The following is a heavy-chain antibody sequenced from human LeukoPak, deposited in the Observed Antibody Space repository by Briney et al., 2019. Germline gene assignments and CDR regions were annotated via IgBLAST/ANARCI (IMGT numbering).Heavy chain of an antibody. V-gene: IGHV3-23*01. CDR2: ISGSGGST. CDR1: GFTFSSYG. Sequence: GGTLRLSCAASGFTFSSYGMSWVRQAPGKGQEWVSVISGSGGSTYYAASVKGRFTISRDNSKNTLYLQMNSLRAEDTAVYYCAKDSRGYQDYFDYWGQGTQVTVSS. CDR3: AKDSRGYQDYFDY. J-gene: IGHJ4*02. D-gene: IGHD3-22*01.